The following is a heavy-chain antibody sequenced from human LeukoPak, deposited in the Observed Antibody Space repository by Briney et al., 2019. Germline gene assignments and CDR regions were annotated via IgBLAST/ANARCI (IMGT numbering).Heavy chain of an antibody. CDR1: GGSISSYY. CDR3: ARLSHCSSTSCHKGAFDI. Sequence: SETLSLTCTVSGGSISSYYWSWIRQPPGKGLEWIGYIYYSGSTYYNPSLKSRVTISVDTSKNQFSLKLSSVIAADTAVYYCARLSHCSSTSCHKGAFDIWGQGTMVTVSS. D-gene: IGHD2-2*02. V-gene: IGHV4-59*08. J-gene: IGHJ3*02. CDR2: IYYSGST.